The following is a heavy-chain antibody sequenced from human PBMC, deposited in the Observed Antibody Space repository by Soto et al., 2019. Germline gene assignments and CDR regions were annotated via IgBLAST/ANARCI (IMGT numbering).Heavy chain of an antibody. D-gene: IGHD4-4*01. CDR2: IGGSGGNR. CDR1: GFTFNAYA. J-gene: IGHJ4*02. CDR3: AMVASDYINSVDH. V-gene: IGHV3-23*01. Sequence: EVQLLESGGGLVQPGGSLRLSCAASGFTFNAYAMTWVRQAPGKGLEWVSAIGGSGGNRYYAASVRGRFTISRDNSTDTVDLQMNSLRVEDTAVYYCAMVASDYINSVDHWGQGILVSVSS.